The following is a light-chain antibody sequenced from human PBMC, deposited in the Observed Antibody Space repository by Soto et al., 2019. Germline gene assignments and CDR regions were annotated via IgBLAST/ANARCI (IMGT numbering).Light chain of an antibody. Sequence: EIVMTQSPVTLSLSPGERATLSCRASQSVTSKLAWFQQKPGQAPRLLIYATSTRATGVPARFSGSGSVTEFTLTISSLQSEDFGVYSCQQYNNWPHTFGQGTKLEIK. CDR2: ATS. CDR3: QQYNNWPHT. J-gene: IGKJ2*01. V-gene: IGKV3-15*01. CDR1: QSVTSK.